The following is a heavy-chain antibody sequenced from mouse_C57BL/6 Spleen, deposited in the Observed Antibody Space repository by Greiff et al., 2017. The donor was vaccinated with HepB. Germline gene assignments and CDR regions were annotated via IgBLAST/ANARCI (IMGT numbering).Heavy chain of an antibody. J-gene: IGHJ2*01. CDR3: ARGTGTWVDY. CDR2: IYPGDGDT. CDR1: GYAFSSSW. Sequence: VQLQQSGPELVKPGASVKISCKASGYAFSSSWMNWVKQRPGKGLEWIGRIYPGDGDTNYNGKFKGKATLTADKSSSTAYMQRSSLTSEDSAVYFCARGTGTWVDYWGQGTTLTVSS. D-gene: IGHD4-1*01. V-gene: IGHV1-82*01.